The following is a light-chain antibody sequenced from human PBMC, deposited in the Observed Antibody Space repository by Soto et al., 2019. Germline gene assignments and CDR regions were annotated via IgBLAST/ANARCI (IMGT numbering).Light chain of an antibody. CDR2: AAS. CDR3: QQSYKMPS. CDR1: QAVSTW. Sequence: DIQMTQSPSFVSASVGDRVTITCRASQAVSTWLAWYQQKPGDAPKLLIYAASTLQIGVPSRFSGSGSGTEFTLTISSLEPEDFGTYYCQQSYKMPSFGQGTRLEI. V-gene: IGKV1-12*01. J-gene: IGKJ5*01.